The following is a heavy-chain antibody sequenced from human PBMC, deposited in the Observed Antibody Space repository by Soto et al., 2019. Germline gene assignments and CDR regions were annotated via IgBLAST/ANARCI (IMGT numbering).Heavy chain of an antibody. CDR1: GGSISSYY. CDR2: IYYSGST. CDR3: ARNYCSGGSCYDGWFDP. D-gene: IGHD2-15*01. V-gene: IGHV4-59*12. Sequence: ASETLSLTCTVSGGSISSYYWSWIRQPPGKGLEWIGYIYYSGSTNYNPSLKSRVTISVDTSKNQFSLKLSSVTAADTAVYYCARNYCSGGSCYDGWFDPRGQGTLVTVSS. J-gene: IGHJ5*02.